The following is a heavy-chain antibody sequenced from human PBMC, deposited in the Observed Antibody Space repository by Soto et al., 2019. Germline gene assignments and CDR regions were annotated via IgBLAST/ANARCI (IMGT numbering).Heavy chain of an antibody. V-gene: IGHV5-51*01. CDR2: IYPGDSDT. J-gene: IGHJ5*02. CDR3: SRGGPATIAALSS. Sequence: PGESLKISCKGSGYSFTSYWIGWVRQMPGKGLEWMGIIYPGDSDTRYSPSFQGQVTISADKSISTAYLQLSRLRSDDTAVYYCSRGGPATIAALSSWGQGPLVTVS. D-gene: IGHD6-6*01. CDR1: GYSFTSYW.